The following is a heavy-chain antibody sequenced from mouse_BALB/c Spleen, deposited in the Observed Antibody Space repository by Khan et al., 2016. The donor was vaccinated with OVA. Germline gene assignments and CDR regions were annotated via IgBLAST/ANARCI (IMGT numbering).Heavy chain of an antibody. J-gene: IGHJ4*01. V-gene: IGHV9-3-1*01. CDR3: ARPPDCSYSLDH. CDR2: INTFTGEP. Sequence: QIQLVQSGPEMKKPGETVKISCKASGYTFTNYGMNWVKQSPGKALKWMGWINTFTGEPTYADDFKGRFAFSLETSASTAYLQINNLKNEDTATYICARPPDCSYSLDHWGQGTSVTVSS. CDR1: GYTFTNYG. D-gene: IGHD2-12*01.